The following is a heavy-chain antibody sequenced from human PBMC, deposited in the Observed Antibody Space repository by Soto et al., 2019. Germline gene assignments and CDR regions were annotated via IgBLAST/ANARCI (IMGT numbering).Heavy chain of an antibody. CDR3: ARPYCSGGSCYSDYYYYGMDV. CDR1: GFTFSSYG. D-gene: IGHD2-15*01. CDR2: IWYDGSNK. V-gene: IGHV3-33*01. Sequence: GGSLRLSCAASGFTFSSYGMHWVRQAPGKGLEWVAVIWYDGSNKYYADSVKGRFTISRDNSKNTLYLQMNSLRAEDTAVYYCARPYCSGGSCYSDYYYYGMDVWGQGTTVTVSS. J-gene: IGHJ6*02.